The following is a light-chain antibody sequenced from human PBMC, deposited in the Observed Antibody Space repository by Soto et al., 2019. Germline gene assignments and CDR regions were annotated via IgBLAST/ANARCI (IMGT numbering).Light chain of an antibody. Sequence: EIVLTQSPATLSLSPGDRATLSCRASQSVSTYLAWFQQKPGQAPRLLIYDASNRATGIPARFSGSGSGTDFTLTISSLEPEDFAMYYCHQRSNWLITFGQGTRLEIK. CDR1: QSVSTY. J-gene: IGKJ5*01. V-gene: IGKV3-11*01. CDR3: HQRSNWLIT. CDR2: DAS.